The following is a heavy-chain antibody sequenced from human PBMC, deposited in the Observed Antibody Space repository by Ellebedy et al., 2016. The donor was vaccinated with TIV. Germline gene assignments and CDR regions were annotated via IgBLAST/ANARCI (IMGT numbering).Heavy chain of an antibody. D-gene: IGHD2-15*01. CDR3: ARLASYMADMDV. Sequence: AASVKVSCKASGATFSTYAINWVRQAPGQGLEWMGRIIPILGKPNNAQKFQGRVTITADKSTSTAYMELRSLRSEDTAVYYCARLASYMADMDVWGQGTTVTVSS. V-gene: IGHV1-69*04. CDR2: IIPILGKP. J-gene: IGHJ6*02. CDR1: GATFSTYA.